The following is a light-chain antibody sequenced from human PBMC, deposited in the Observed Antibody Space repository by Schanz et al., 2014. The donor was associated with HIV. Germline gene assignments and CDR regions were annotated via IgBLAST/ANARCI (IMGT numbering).Light chain of an antibody. J-gene: IGLJ1*01. CDR2: DVN. Sequence: QSALTQPASVSGSSGQSITLSCAGSSSDIGDDNYVSWYQQHAGAAPKLIIYDVNERPSGVSHRFSASKSDNTASLTISGLQPEDEADYYCCSYTTTSTYVFGAGTKLTVL. CDR3: CSYTTTSTYV. CDR1: SSDIGDDNY. V-gene: IGLV2-14*03.